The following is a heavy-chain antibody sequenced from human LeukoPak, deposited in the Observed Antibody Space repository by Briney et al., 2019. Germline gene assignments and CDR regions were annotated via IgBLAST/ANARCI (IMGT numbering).Heavy chain of an antibody. CDR1: GFTFSSYG. CDR2: ISSSSSYI. V-gene: IGHV3-21*01. J-gene: IGHJ5*02. Sequence: GGSLRLSCAASGFTFSSYGMNWVRQAPGKGLEWVSSISSSSSYIYYADSVKGRFTISRDNAKNSLYLQMNSLRAEDTAVYYCARDHPVVGFDPWGQGTLVTVSS. CDR3: ARDHPVVGFDP. D-gene: IGHD2-15*01.